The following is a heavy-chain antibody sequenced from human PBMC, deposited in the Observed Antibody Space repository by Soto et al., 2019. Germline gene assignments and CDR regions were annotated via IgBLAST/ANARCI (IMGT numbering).Heavy chain of an antibody. V-gene: IGHV1-18*01. CDR2: ISAYNGNT. Sequence: QVQLVQSGAEVKKPGASVKVSCKASGYTFTTYGISWVRQAPGQGLEWMGWISAYNGNTNNAQKLKGRVTMTTDTTTSSAYMEQRTMRSDDTAVYYCARVTKEGWFELWGQGTLVTVSS. J-gene: IGHJ5*02. CDR1: GYTFTTYG. CDR3: ARVTKEGWFEL.